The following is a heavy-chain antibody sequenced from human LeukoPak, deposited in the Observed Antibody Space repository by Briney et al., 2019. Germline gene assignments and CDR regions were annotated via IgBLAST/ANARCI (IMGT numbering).Heavy chain of an antibody. CDR2: INPNSGGT. Sequence: ASVKVSCKASGYTFTDYYMHWVRQAAGQGLEWMGWINPNSGGTNYAQKFQGRVTMTRDTSISTAYMELSSLRSDDTAMYYCARSYSGFGYALHDYWGQGTLVTVSS. CDR1: GYTFTDYY. D-gene: IGHD1-26*01. J-gene: IGHJ4*02. CDR3: ARSYSGFGYALHDY. V-gene: IGHV1-2*02.